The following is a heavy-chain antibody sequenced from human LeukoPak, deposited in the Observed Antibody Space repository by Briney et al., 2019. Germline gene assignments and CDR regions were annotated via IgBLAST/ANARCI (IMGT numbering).Heavy chain of an antibody. CDR1: GFTFSSYA. CDR2: ISYGGSNK. CDR3: ARDGGTIMITFGGVIGAFDI. Sequence: GRSLRLSCAASGFTFSSYAMHWVRQAPGKGLEWVAVISYGGSNKYYADSVKGRFTISRDNSKNTLYLQMNSLRAEDTAVYYCARDGGTIMITFGGVIGAFDIWGQGTMVTVSS. J-gene: IGHJ3*02. V-gene: IGHV3-30*04. D-gene: IGHD3-16*01.